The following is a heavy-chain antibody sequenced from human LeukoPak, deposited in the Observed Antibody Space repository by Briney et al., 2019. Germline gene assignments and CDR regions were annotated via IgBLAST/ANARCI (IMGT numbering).Heavy chain of an antibody. V-gene: IGHV3-30-3*01. J-gene: IGHJ4*02. CDR2: ISYNGSNK. CDR1: GFTFSSYA. Sequence: GGSLRLSCAASGFTFSSYAMHWVRQAPGKGLEWVAVISYNGSNKYYADSVKGRFTISRDNSKNTLYLQMNSLRAEDTAVYYCARGDSGSYPTSFDYWGQGTLVTVSS. D-gene: IGHD1-26*01. CDR3: ARGDSGSYPTSFDY.